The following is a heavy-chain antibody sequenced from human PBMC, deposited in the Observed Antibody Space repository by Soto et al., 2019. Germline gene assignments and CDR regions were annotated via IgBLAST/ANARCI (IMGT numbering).Heavy chain of an antibody. CDR2: IIPIFGTA. CDR1: GGTFSSYA. J-gene: IGHJ6*02. D-gene: IGHD4-17*01. CDR3: AGGVWAVKAHGTAYYYYYGMDV. V-gene: IGHV1-69*01. Sequence: QVQLVQSGAEVKKPGSSVKVSCKASGGTFSSYAISWVRQAPGQGLEWMGGIIPIFGTANYAQKFQGRVTITADESTSTGYMELSSLRSEDTAVYYCAGGVWAVKAHGTAYYYYYGMDVWGQGTTVTVSS.